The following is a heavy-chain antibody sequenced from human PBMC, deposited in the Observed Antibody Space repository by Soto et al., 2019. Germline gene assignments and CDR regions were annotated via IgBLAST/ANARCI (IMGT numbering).Heavy chain of an antibody. J-gene: IGHJ6*03. D-gene: IGHD2-2*01. Sequence: SETLSLTCTVSGGSISSYYWSWIRQPPGKGLEWIGYIDYSGSTNYNPSLKSRVTISVDTSKNQFSLKLSSVTAADTAVYYCARGFYCSSTSCYFRRGNYYMDVWGKGTTVTVSS. CDR3: ARGFYCSSTSCYFRRGNYYMDV. CDR1: GGSISSYY. V-gene: IGHV4-59*01. CDR2: IDYSGST.